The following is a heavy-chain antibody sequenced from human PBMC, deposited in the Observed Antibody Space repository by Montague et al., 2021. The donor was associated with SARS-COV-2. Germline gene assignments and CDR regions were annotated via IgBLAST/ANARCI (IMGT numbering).Heavy chain of an antibody. V-gene: IGHV4-59*01. CDR2: MSYSGSA. D-gene: IGHD3-22*01. CDR3: ARTSDPSNFDSTGYYGAFDV. Sequence: SETLSLTCTVSGATISSDYWSWIRQSPGKGLEWIGYMSYSGSATXNPSLESRVAISRDTSKNQFSLTLIPATAADTAIYYCARTSDPSNFDSTGYYGAFDVWGQGTLVTVSA. CDR1: GATISSDY. J-gene: IGHJ4*02.